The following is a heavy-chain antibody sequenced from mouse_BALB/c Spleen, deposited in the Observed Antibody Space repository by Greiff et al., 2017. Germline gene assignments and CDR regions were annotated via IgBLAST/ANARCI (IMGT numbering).Heavy chain of an antibody. Sequence: ESGPGLVKPSQSLSLTCSVTGYSITSGYFWNWIRQFPGNKLEWMGYISYDGSNNYNPSLKNRISITRDTSKNQFFLKLNSVTTEDTATYYCARGKDGYGAWFAYWGQGTLVTVSA. CDR1: GYSITSGYF. V-gene: IGHV3-6*02. CDR3: ARGKDGYGAWFAY. J-gene: IGHJ3*01. D-gene: IGHD2-2*01. CDR2: ISYDGSN.